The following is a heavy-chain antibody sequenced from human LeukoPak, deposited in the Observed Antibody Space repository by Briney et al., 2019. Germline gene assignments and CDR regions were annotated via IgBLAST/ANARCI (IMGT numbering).Heavy chain of an antibody. J-gene: IGHJ5*02. CDR1: GFTFSTCW. Sequence: GGSLRLSCAASGFTFSTCWMSWVRQAPGKGPEWVANIKEDGSEAYYMDSVRGRFTLSRDNAETSLHLQMDSLRAEDTAVYYCFRDDGPGTWGQGTLVTVSS. CDR3: FRDDGPGT. CDR2: IKEDGSEA. V-gene: IGHV3-7*01. D-gene: IGHD3-10*01.